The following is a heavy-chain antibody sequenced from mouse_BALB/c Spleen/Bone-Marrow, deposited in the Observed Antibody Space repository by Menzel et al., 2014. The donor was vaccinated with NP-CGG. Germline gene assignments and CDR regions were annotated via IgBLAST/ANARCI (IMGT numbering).Heavy chain of an antibody. CDR1: GYTFTSYW. J-gene: IGHJ2*01. CDR2: IYPGSGST. V-gene: IGHV1S22*01. Sequence: LQQSGSELVRPGASVKLSCKASGYTFTSYWMHWVKQRHGQGLEWIGNIYPGSGSTNYDEKFKSKGTLTEDTSSSTAYMHLSSLTSEDSAVYYCTSWDYWGQGTTLTVSS. CDR3: TSWDY.